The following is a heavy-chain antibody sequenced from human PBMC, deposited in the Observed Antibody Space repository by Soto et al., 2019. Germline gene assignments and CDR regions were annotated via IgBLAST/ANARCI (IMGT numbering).Heavy chain of an antibody. CDR2: ITHRGST. D-gene: IGHD1-1*01. CDR3: ERAERTTGNTPPPYYFDY. V-gene: IGHV4-34*01. CDR1: GGSFIGYY. Sequence: QVQLQQWGPGLLKPSETLCLTCAVYGGSFIGYYWSWIRQPPGKGLELIGEITHRGSTNYNPSLMIRVTIALETSMNPISMKLSSVTDAAPAMYYCERAERTTGNTPPPYYFDYWGQGTLVTVSS. J-gene: IGHJ4*02.